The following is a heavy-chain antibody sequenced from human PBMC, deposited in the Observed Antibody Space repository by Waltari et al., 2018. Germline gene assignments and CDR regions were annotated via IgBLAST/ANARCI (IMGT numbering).Heavy chain of an antibody. D-gene: IGHD3-3*01. CDR2: INPNSGGT. Sequence: QVQLVQSGAEVKKPGASVKVSCQASGNTFTGYYLPWVRQAPGQGLEWMGWINPNSGGTNYAQKFQGRVTMTRDTSISTAYMELSRLRSDDTAVYYCARESALLEWPRNYYYGMDVWGQGTTVTVSS. CDR1: GNTFTGYY. J-gene: IGHJ6*02. V-gene: IGHV1-2*02. CDR3: ARESALLEWPRNYYYGMDV.